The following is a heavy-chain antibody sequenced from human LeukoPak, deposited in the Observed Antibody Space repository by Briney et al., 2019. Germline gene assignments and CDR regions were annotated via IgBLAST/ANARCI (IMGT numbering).Heavy chain of an antibody. J-gene: IGHJ4*02. CDR3: ARGKFGDPPDY. Sequence: QPGGSLRLSCAASGFTFSSYWMHWVRQAPGKGLVWVSHINSDGSGTNYADSVKGRFTISRDNAKNTLYLQMNSLRAEDTAVYYCARGKFGDPPDYWGQGTLVTVSS. D-gene: IGHD3-10*01. CDR2: INSDGSGT. V-gene: IGHV3-74*01. CDR1: GFTFSSYW.